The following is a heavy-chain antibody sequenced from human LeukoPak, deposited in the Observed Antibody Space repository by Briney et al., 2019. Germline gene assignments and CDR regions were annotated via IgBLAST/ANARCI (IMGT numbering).Heavy chain of an antibody. V-gene: IGHV3-23*01. CDR2: ISGSSGGT. CDR1: GFTFSSYG. CDR3: AKDKVIAAAGYYFDY. Sequence: GGSLRLSCAASGFTFSSYGMSWVRQAPGKGLEWVSAISGSSGGTLYADSVKGRFTISRDNSKDTLYLQMNSLRADDTALYYCAKDKVIAAAGYYFDYWGQGILVTVSS. J-gene: IGHJ4*02. D-gene: IGHD6-13*01.